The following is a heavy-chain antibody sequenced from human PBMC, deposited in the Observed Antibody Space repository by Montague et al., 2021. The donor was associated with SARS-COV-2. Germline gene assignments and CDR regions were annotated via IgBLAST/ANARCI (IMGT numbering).Heavy chain of an antibody. CDR1: GGSISSGSYS. CDR2: IYYSGSA. CDR3: ARVDAASGTPYCDY. V-gene: IGHV4-31*03. Sequence: TLSLTCTVSGGSISSGSYSWSWIRQGPGKGLEWIGNIYYSGSAYYXPCLRSRATLSVDTSKNQFSLNLSSVTAADTAVYYCARVDAASGTPYCDYWGQGTLVTVSS. D-gene: IGHD6-13*01. J-gene: IGHJ4*02.